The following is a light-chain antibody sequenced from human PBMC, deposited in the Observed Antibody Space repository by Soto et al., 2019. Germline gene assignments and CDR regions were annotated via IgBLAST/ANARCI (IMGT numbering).Light chain of an antibody. Sequence: QAVLTQPPSASGAPGQRVTISCTGSSSNIGAGYDVHWYQQLPGTAPKLLIYGNSNXPSGVPDRFSGSKSGTXXXXXITGLQAEDEADYYCQSYDSSLSGSGVFGGGTKLTVL. V-gene: IGLV1-40*01. CDR2: GNS. CDR1: SSNIGAGYD. CDR3: QSYDSSLSGSGV. J-gene: IGLJ2*01.